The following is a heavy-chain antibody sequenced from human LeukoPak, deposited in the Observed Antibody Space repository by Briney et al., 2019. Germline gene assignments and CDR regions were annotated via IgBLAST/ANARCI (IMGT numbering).Heavy chain of an antibody. CDR3: ARGGYSHGFDI. CDR2: INNDGSDA. Sequence: GGSLRLSCAASGFTFTAFWMHWVRQAPGKGLMWVSRINNDGSDAIYADSVKGRFTISRDNAQNTLYLQMSSLRDEDTAVYYCARGGYSHGFDIWGQGTMLTVSS. D-gene: IGHD5-18*01. CDR1: GFTFTAFW. J-gene: IGHJ3*02. V-gene: IGHV3-74*01.